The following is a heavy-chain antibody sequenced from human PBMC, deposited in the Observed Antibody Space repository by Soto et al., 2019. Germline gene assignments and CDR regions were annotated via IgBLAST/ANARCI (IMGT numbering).Heavy chain of an antibody. Sequence: PGGSLRLSCSASGFTFSSYAMHWVRQAPGKGLEYVSAISSNGGSTYYADSVKGRFTISRDNSKNTLYLQMSSLRAEDTAVYYCARVGYHYGMDVWGQGTTVTVSS. CDR3: ARVGYHYGMDV. CDR2: ISSNGGST. J-gene: IGHJ6*02. CDR1: GFTFSSYA. V-gene: IGHV3-64D*06.